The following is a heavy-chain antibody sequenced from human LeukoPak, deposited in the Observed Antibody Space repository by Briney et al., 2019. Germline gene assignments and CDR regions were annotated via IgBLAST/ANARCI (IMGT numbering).Heavy chain of an antibody. V-gene: IGHV4-59*01. CDR2: IYYSGST. J-gene: IGHJ4*02. CDR3: ARYYYDSSPDY. D-gene: IGHD3-22*01. Sequence: PSETLSLTCTVSGGSISSYYWSWIRQPPGKGLEWIGYIYYSGSTNYNPSLKSRVTISVDTSKNQSSLKLSSVTAADTAVYYCARYYYDSSPDYWGQGTLVTVSS. CDR1: GGSISSYY.